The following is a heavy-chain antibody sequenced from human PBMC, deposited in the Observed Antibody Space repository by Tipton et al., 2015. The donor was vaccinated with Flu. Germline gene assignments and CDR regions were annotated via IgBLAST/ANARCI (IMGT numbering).Heavy chain of an antibody. J-gene: IGHJ4*02. Sequence: TLSLTCSVSGDSMTSSRCYWGWIRQPPGKGLEWIGYIYFTGSTNYNPSLKSRVTISVDMSKNQFSLKLTSVTAADTAVYYCARGGGSPSYWGQGTLVTVSS. CDR3: ARGGGSPSY. CDR2: IYFTGST. D-gene: IGHD2-15*01. V-gene: IGHV4-61*05. CDR1: GDSMTSSRCY.